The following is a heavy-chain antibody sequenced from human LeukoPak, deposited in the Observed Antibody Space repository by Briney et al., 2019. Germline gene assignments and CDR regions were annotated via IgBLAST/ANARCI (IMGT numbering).Heavy chain of an antibody. Sequence: GGSLRLSCAASGFTFDDYTMHWVRQAPGKGLEWVSGISWNSGSIGYADSVKGRFTISRDNAKNSLYLQMNSLRAEDMALYYCAKLPGATMIVDEAFDIWGQGTMVTVSS. CDR2: ISWNSGSI. CDR1: GFTFDDYT. CDR3: AKLPGATMIVDEAFDI. V-gene: IGHV3-9*03. D-gene: IGHD1-26*01. J-gene: IGHJ3*02.